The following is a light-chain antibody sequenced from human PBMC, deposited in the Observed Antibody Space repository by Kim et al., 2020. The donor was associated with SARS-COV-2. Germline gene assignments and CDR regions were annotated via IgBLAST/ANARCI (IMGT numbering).Light chain of an antibody. Sequence: QRVTIAGSGSISNLAAGYDVHWYQHLQGTAPKLLIYGNINRPSGVPDRFSGSKSGTSASLAITGLQAEDEADYYCQSYDSSLRGWVFGGGTQLTVL. V-gene: IGLV1-40*01. J-gene: IGLJ3*02. CDR3: QSYDSSLRGWV. CDR1: ISNLAAGYD. CDR2: GNI.